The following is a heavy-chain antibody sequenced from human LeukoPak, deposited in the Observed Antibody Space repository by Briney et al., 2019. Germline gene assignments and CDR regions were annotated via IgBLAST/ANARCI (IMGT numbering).Heavy chain of an antibody. Sequence: GGSLGLSCAASGFTFSTSWMHWVRQAPGKGLVWVSRINTDGSSTSYADSVKGRFTISRDNSKNTLYLQMNSLRAEDTAVYYCATDYFGSVNYWGQGTLVTVPS. J-gene: IGHJ4*02. CDR2: INTDGSST. D-gene: IGHD3-10*01. V-gene: IGHV3-74*01. CDR1: GFTFSTSW. CDR3: ATDYFGSVNY.